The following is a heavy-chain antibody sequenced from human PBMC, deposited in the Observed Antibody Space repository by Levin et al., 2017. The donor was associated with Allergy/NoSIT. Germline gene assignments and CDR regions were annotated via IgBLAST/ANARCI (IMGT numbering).Heavy chain of an antibody. CDR2: MFYNGAA. J-gene: IGHJ3*02. D-gene: IGHD6-19*01. CDR1: GGSISPFY. CDR3: ARQPKYSSGYQFLDVAFDI. V-gene: IGHV4-59*08. Sequence: SQTLSLTCSVSGGSISPFYWNWIRQPPGKGLEWIGYMFYNGAANYSPSLKSRVTMSVDTSKNQFSLKLSSVSAADTAVYYCARQPKYSSGYQFLDVAFDIWGQGTMVIVSS.